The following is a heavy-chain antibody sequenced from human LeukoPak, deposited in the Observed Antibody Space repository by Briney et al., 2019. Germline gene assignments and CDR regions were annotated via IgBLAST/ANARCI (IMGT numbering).Heavy chain of an antibody. CDR2: ISGSGGST. Sequence: PGGSLRLSCAASGFTFSSYAMSWVRQAPGKGLEWVSAISGSGGSTYYADSVKGRFTISRDNSKNTLYLQMNSLRAEDTAVYYCAKDLVTYSGYEEYYFDYWGREPWSPSPQ. V-gene: IGHV3-23*01. J-gene: IGHJ4*02. CDR1: GFTFSSYA. CDR3: AKDLVTYSGYEEYYFDY. D-gene: IGHD5-12*01.